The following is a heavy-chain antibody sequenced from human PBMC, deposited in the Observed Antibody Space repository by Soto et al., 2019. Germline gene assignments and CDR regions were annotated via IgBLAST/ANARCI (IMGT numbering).Heavy chain of an antibody. J-gene: IGHJ4*02. CDR1: GFTFSSYG. CDR2: ISGSGAGI. D-gene: IGHD1-26*01. CDR3: AKIRENSGIIN. V-gene: IGHV3-23*01. Sequence: GGSLRLSCATSGFTFSSYGVSWVRQAPGKGLEWVSSISGSGAGIYYADSVKGRFTTSRDNSKNTLYVQMNSLKADDSAIYYCAKIRENSGIINWGQGT.